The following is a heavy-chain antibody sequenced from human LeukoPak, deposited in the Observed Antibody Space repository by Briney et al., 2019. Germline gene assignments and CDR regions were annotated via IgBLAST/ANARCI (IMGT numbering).Heavy chain of an antibody. J-gene: IGHJ4*02. CDR2: IWYDGSNK. V-gene: IGHV3-33*01. D-gene: IGHD6-19*01. CDR1: GFTFRSYG. CDR3: ATAVASSSGWCADY. Sequence: TGGSLRLSCAASGFTFRSYGMHWVRQAPGKGLEWVAVIWYDGSNKYYADSVKGRFTVSRDNSKNTLYLQMNSLRAEDTAVYYCATAVASSSGWCADYWGQGTLVTVSS.